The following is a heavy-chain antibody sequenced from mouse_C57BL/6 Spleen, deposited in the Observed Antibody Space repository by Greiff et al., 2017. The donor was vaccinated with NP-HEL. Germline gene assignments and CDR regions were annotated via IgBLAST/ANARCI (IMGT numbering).Heavy chain of an antibody. V-gene: IGHV1-55*01. CDR3: ARGYMVTTGYYYAMDY. CDR2: IYPGSGST. D-gene: IGHD2-1*01. CDR1: GYTFTSYW. Sequence: QVHVKQPGAELVKPGASVKMSCKASGYTFTSYWITWVKQRPGQGLEWIGDIYPGSGSTNYNEKFKSKATLTVDTSSSTAYMQLSSLTSEDSAVYYCARGYMVTTGYYYAMDYWGQGTSVTVSS. J-gene: IGHJ4*01.